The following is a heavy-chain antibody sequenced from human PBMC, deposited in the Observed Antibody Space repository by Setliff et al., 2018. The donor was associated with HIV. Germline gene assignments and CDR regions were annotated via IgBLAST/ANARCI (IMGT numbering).Heavy chain of an antibody. CDR3: ARPIRAAAGNDAFHV. J-gene: IGHJ3*01. CDR1: GGTFSSYA. Sequence: SVKVSCKPSGGTFSSYAISWVRQAPGQGLEWMGGIIPMFDAPNYAQKFQGRVTITADESTSTAYMELSSLRSEDSAVYFCARPIRAAAGNDAFHVWGQGTMVTVS. CDR2: IIPMFDAP. D-gene: IGHD6-13*01. V-gene: IGHV1-69*13.